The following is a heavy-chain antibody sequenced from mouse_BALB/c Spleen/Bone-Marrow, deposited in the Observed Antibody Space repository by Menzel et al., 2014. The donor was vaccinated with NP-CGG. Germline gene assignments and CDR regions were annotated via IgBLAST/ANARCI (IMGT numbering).Heavy chain of an antibody. V-gene: IGHV7-3*02. CDR3: ARDYLYYFDY. CDR1: GFTFTDHY. J-gene: IGHJ2*01. CDR2: IRNKANGYTT. D-gene: IGHD2-1*01. Sequence: EVKLMESGGGLVQPGGFLRLSCATSGFTFTDHYMSWVRQPPGKALEWLGFIRNKANGYTTEYSASVKGRFTISRDNSQSIVYLQMNTLRAEDSATYYCARDYLYYFDYWGQGTTHTVSS.